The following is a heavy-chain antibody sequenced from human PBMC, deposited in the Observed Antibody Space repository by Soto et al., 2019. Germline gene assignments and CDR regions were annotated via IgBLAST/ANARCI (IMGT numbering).Heavy chain of an antibody. D-gene: IGHD3-22*01. Sequence: GASVKVSCKASGYTFTSYYIHWVRQAPGQGLEWMGWINPITGGTNYAPKFQGRVTMTRDTSITTAYMELSRLRSDDTAVYYCARNYYDSSDRDYLDYWGQGISVTVYS. J-gene: IGHJ4*02. CDR3: ARNYYDSSDRDYLDY. CDR2: INPITGGT. V-gene: IGHV1-2*02. CDR1: GYTFTSYY.